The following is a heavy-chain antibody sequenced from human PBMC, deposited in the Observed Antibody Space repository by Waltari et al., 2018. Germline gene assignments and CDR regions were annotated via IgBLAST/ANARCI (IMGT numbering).Heavy chain of an antibody. CDR2: IYHSGST. CDR3: ATISSSGYYYHDAFDI. V-gene: IGHV4-30-2*01. J-gene: IGHJ3*02. Sequence: QLQLQESGSGLVKPSPTLSLTCAVSGGSISSGGYSWSWIRPPPGKGLEWIGYIYHSGSTYYNPSLKSRVTISVDRSKNQFSLKLSSVTAADTAVYYCATISSSGYYYHDAFDIWGQGTMVTVSS. D-gene: IGHD3-22*01. CDR1: GGSISSGGYS.